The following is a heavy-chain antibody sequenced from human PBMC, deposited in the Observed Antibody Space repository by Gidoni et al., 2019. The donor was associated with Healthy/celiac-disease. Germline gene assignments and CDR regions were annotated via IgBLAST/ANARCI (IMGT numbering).Heavy chain of an antibody. J-gene: IGHJ4*02. CDR2: IVVGSGNT. D-gene: IGHD4-17*01. V-gene: IGHV1-58*01. CDR1: GFTFTSSA. CDR3: SAGGSYGDYCLDY. Sequence: QMQLVQSGPEGKKPGTSVKVSCKASGFTFTSSAVQWVRQARGQRLEWVGWIVVGSGNTNYAQKFQERVTITRDMSTSTAYMELSSLRSEDTAVYYCSAGGSYGDYCLDYWGQGTLVTVSS.